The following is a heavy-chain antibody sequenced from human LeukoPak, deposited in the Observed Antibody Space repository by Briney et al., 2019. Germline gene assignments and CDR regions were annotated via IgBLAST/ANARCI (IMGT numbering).Heavy chain of an antibody. CDR3: AGDRSDTAMVVAGY. Sequence: PMASVKVSCKASGYTFTGYYMHWVRQAPGQGLEWMGRIDPNSGGTNYAQKFQGRVTMTRDTSISTAYMELSRLRSDDTAVYYCAGDRSDTAMVVAGYWGQGTLVTVSS. CDR1: GYTFTGYY. V-gene: IGHV1-2*06. D-gene: IGHD5-18*01. J-gene: IGHJ4*02. CDR2: IDPNSGGT.